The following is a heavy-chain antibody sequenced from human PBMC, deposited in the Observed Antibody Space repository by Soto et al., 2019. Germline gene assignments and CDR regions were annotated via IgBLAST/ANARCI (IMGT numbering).Heavy chain of an antibody. CDR2: ISFDGDNK. D-gene: IGHD2-2*01. CDR1: GFSFRSYA. J-gene: IGHJ6*02. Sequence: GGSLRLSCAASGFSFRSYAMHWVRQAPGKGLEWAAVISFDGDNKYYADSVKGRFTISRDNSKNTLYLQMNSLRPEDTAVYYCARDRGYCTSTSCYGDYYYGMAVWGQGTTVTVAS. V-gene: IGHV3-30-3*01. CDR3: ARDRGYCTSTSCYGDYYYGMAV.